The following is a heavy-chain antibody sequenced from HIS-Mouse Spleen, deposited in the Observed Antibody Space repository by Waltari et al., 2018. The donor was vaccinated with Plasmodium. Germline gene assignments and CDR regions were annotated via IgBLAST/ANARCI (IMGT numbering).Heavy chain of an antibody. Sequence: QVQLVQSGAEVMKPGASVKVSCKASGYTFTGYYMPWVRQAPGQGREWRGWVNPRRGGTNTARKFQGRVTMTRDTSISTTNMDLSRLGSDDTAVYHCARDLAAAGHFDYWGQGTLVTVSS. CDR2: VNPRRGGT. D-gene: IGHD6-13*01. J-gene: IGHJ4*02. CDR3: ARDLAAAGHFDY. CDR1: GYTFTGYY. V-gene: IGHV1-2*02.